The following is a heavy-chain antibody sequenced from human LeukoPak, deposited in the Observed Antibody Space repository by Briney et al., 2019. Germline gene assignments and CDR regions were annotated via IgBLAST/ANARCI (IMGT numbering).Heavy chain of an antibody. D-gene: IGHD2-2*01. Sequence: GASVKVSCKASGCTFSSYAISWVRQAPGQGLEWMGGIIPIFGTTNYAQKFQGRVTITTDASTNTAYMELSSLRAEDTAVYYCAREDCSSTSCYVTALNTFCDPWGQGTLVTVSS. CDR1: GCTFSSYA. CDR2: IIPIFGTT. V-gene: IGHV1-69*05. CDR3: AREDCSSTSCYVTALNTFCDP. J-gene: IGHJ5*02.